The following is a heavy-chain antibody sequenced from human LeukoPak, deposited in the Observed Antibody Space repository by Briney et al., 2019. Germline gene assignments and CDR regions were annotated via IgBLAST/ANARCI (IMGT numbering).Heavy chain of an antibody. Sequence: GGSLRLSCAASGFTFSRYEMSWVRQAPGKGLEWVSYISRSGSTIYYADAVKGRFTITRDNAKNSLYLQMNSLRAEDTAVYYCARRGGNFDYWGQGTLVTVSS. CDR2: ISRSGSTI. CDR1: GFTFSRYE. CDR3: ARRGGNFDY. D-gene: IGHD3-10*01. J-gene: IGHJ4*02. V-gene: IGHV3-48*03.